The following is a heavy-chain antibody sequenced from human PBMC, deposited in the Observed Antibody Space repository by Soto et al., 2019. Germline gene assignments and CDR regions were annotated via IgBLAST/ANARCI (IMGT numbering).Heavy chain of an antibody. Sequence: EVQLVESGGGLVQPGGSLRLSCVVSGITFSTYRMHWVRQAPGNGLVWVSHIKSDGTVTHYTDSVRGRFIISRDNAKNTLFLQMNSLRAEDTAVYYCARENYDFWSGYYLDYWGQGTLVTVSS. CDR1: GITFSTYR. CDR2: IKSDGTVT. CDR3: ARENYDFWSGYYLDY. D-gene: IGHD3-3*01. V-gene: IGHV3-74*01. J-gene: IGHJ4*02.